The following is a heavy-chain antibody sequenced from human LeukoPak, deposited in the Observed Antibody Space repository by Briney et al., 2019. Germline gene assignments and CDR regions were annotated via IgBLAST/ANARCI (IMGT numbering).Heavy chain of an antibody. D-gene: IGHD4-17*01. V-gene: IGHV4-61*02. J-gene: IGHJ4*02. CDR1: GGSISSGSYY. CDR2: IYTSGST. CDR3: ARSWATVTAYFDY. Sequence: PSETLSLTCTVSGGSISSGSYYWSWIRQPAGKGLEWIGRIYTSGSTNYNPSLKSRVTISVDTSKNQFSLKLSSVTAADTAVYYCARSWATVTAYFDYWGQGTLVTVSS.